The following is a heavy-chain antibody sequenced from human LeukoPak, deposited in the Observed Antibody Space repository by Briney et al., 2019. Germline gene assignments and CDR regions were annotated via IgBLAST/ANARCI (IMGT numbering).Heavy chain of an antibody. CDR1: GGSISSYY. J-gene: IGHJ5*02. CDR3: ASGSWSRRFAP. D-gene: IGHD3-10*01. CDR2: IYTSGST. V-gene: IGHV4-4*07. Sequence: PSETLSLTCTVSGGSISSYYWSWIRQPAGKGLEWIGRIYTSGSTNYNPSLKSRVTMSVDTSKNQFSLKLTSVTAADTAVYYCASGSWSRRFAPWGQGTLVTVSS.